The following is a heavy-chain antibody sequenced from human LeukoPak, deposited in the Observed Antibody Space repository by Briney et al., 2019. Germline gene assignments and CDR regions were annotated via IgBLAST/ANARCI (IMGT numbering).Heavy chain of an antibody. CDR2: INQDGSEK. J-gene: IGHJ5*02. D-gene: IGHD1-26*01. Sequence: GGSLRLSCAASGFNFRSYWMSWVRQAPGKGLEGVANINQDGSEKYYVDSVKGRFTISGDNAKNSLYLQMNSLRAEDTAVYYCARDIVGATSWFDPWGQGTLVTVSS. V-gene: IGHV3-7*01. CDR1: GFNFRSYW. CDR3: ARDIVGATSWFDP.